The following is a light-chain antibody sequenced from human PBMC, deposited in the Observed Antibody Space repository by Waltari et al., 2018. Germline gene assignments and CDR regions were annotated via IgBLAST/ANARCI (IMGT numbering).Light chain of an antibody. V-gene: IGLV1-47*01. J-gene: IGLJ1*01. CDR2: RND. Sequence: QSVLTQPPSASGTPGQRVTISCSGSTPNIGSNHVYWYQQLPGMAPTLLIYRNDQRPSGVPDRFSGSKSGSSASLAISGLRSEEEADYYCGAWDDSLSGHYVFGTGTKVTVL. CDR3: GAWDDSLSGHYV. CDR1: TPNIGSNH.